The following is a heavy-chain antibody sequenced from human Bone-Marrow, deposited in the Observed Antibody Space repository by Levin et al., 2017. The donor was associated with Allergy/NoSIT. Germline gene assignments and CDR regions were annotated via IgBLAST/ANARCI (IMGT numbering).Heavy chain of an antibody. D-gene: IGHD1-1*01. CDR3: ARETVQLERRHYFDY. Sequence: GGSLRLSCAASGFTVSSNYMSWVRQAPGKGLEWVSVIYSGGSTYYADSVKGRFTISRDNSKNTLYLQMNSLRAEDTAVYYCARETVQLERRHYFDYWGQGTLVTVSS. J-gene: IGHJ4*02. V-gene: IGHV3-66*02. CDR2: IYSGGST. CDR1: GFTVSSNY.